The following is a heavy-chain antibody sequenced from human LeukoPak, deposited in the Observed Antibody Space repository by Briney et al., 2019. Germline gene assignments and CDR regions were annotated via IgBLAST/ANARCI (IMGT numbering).Heavy chain of an antibody. J-gene: IGHJ4*02. Sequence: GASVKVSCKASGYIFTKYGINWVRQAPGQGVEGMGWISAYNGNTKYTQKLQDRVTITTDTSTSTAYMELKTLRSDDTAVYFCARAGYSRFVDDLDYWGQGTLVTVSS. V-gene: IGHV1-18*01. CDR3: ARAGYSRFVDDLDY. D-gene: IGHD1-26*01. CDR1: GYIFTKYG. CDR2: ISAYNGNT.